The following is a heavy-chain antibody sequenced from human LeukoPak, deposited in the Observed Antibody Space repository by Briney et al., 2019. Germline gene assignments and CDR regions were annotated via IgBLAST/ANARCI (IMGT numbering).Heavy chain of an antibody. CDR1: GFTFSSYA. V-gene: IGHV3-30*04. CDR3: ARDKGVINVGIDY. CDR2: ISYDGSNK. J-gene: IGHJ4*02. D-gene: IGHD3-22*01. Sequence: GGSLRLSCAASGFTFSSYAMHWVRQAPGKGLEWVAVISYDGSNKYYADSVKGRFTISRDNSKNTLNLQMNSLRAEDTAVYYCARDKGVINVGIDYWGQGTLVTVSS.